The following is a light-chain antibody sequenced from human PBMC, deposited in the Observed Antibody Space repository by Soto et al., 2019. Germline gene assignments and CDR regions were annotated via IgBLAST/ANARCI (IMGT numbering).Light chain of an antibody. J-gene: IGKJ1*01. CDR1: QSVSSY. CDR2: YAS. CDR3: QQHSTWPWT. Sequence: EIVLTQSPATLSLSPGARATLSCRASQSVSSYFAWYQQSPGQAPRLLIYYASNRATGIPARFSGSGSGTDFTLTISSLEPEDFEVYYCQQHSTWPWTFGQGTKVEIK. V-gene: IGKV3-11*01.